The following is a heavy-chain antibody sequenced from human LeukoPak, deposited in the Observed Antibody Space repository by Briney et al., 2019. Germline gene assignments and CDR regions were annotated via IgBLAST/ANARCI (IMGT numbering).Heavy chain of an antibody. CDR1: GFTLSSCE. J-gene: IGHJ4*02. CDR3: ARGGQDIVVVVAATYYFDY. CDR2: ISSSGSTI. Sequence: GGSLRLSCAASGFTLSSCEMNWVRQAPGKGLEWVSYISSSGSTIYYADSVKGRFTISRDNAKNSLYLQMNSLIAEDTAVYYCARGGQDIVVVVAATYYFDYWGQGTLVTVSS. D-gene: IGHD2-15*01. V-gene: IGHV3-48*03.